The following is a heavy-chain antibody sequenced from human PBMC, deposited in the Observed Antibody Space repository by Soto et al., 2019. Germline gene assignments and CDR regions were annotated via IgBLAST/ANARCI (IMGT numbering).Heavy chain of an antibody. CDR2: IDSSTKYT. Sequence: PGGSLRLSCEASRFTFRDYYMTWFRQAPGKGLEWLSYIDSSTKYTNYADSVKGRFTISRDNAKNSLYLQMNSLRADDTAVYYCAREYYYTMDVWGQGTMVTVSS. CDR3: AREYYYTMDV. J-gene: IGHJ6*02. CDR1: RFTFRDYY. V-gene: IGHV3-11*05.